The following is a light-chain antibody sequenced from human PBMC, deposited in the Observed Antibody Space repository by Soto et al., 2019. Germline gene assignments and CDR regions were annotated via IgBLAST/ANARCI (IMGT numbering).Light chain of an antibody. V-gene: IGKV3-15*01. CDR2: GAS. Sequence: EIVLTQSPGTLSLPPGERATLSCRASESVSNNYLAWYQQKPGQAPRLLIYGASTRATGIPARFSGSGSGTEFTLTISSLQSEDFAVYYCQQYNNWPRTFGQGTKVDIK. CDR1: ESVSNN. CDR3: QQYNNWPRT. J-gene: IGKJ1*01.